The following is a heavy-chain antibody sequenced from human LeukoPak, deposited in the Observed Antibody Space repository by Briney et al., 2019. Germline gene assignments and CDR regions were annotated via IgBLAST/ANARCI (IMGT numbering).Heavy chain of an antibody. CDR3: ARGRPWYYYDSSGYWFDY. V-gene: IGHV4-34*01. CDR2: INHSGST. D-gene: IGHD3-22*01. J-gene: IGHJ4*02. CDR1: GGSFSGYY. Sequence: SETLSLTCAVYGGSFSGYYWSWIRQPPGKGLEWIEEINHSGSTNYNPSLKSRVTISVDTSKNQFSLKLSSVTAADTAVYYCARGRPWYYYDSSGYWFDYWGQGTLVTVSS.